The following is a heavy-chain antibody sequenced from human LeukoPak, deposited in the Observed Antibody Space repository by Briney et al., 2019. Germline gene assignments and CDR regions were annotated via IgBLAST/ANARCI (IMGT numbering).Heavy chain of an antibody. J-gene: IGHJ6*02. V-gene: IGHV3-11*01. D-gene: IGHD3-10*01. CDR1: GFTFSDYY. CDR3: ARGWVSTVRGVIRNGMDV. CDR2: ISSSGSTI. Sequence: GGSLRLSCAASGFTFSDYYMSWIRQAPGKGLEWVSYISSSGSTIYYADSVKGRFTISRDNAKNSLYLQMNSLRAEDTAVYYCARGWVSTVRGVIRNGMDVWGQGTPVTVSS.